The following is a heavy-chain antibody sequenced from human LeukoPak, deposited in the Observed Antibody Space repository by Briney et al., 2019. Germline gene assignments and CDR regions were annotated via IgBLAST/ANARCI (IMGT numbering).Heavy chain of an antibody. Sequence: PGGSLRLSCAASGLTFSSYDMHWVRQATGKGLEWVSAIGTGGDTYYPASVKGRFTISRENAKNSLYLQMNSLRAEDTAVYYCVRQGTPHGNFDYWGQGTLVTVSS. CDR2: IGTGGDT. CDR3: VRQGTPHGNFDY. J-gene: IGHJ4*02. CDR1: GLTFSSYD. D-gene: IGHD1/OR15-1a*01. V-gene: IGHV3-13*01.